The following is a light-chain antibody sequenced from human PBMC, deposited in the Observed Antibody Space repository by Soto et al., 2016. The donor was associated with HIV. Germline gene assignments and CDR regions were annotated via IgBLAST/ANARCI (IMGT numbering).Light chain of an antibody. CDR3: QVWDYSTDRYV. J-gene: IGLJ1*01. V-gene: IGLV3-21*04. Sequence: SYVVTQPPSVSVAAGKTASITCGGDNIERKHVHWYQQKTGQAPVLVVSYDNTRPSGISERFSGSNSGNTATLTISRVEAGDEADYYCQVWDYSTDRYVFGTVTKVIVL. CDR2: YDN. CDR1: NIERKH.